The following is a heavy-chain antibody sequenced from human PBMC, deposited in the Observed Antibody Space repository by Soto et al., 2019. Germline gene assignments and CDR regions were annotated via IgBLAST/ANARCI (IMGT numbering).Heavy chain of an antibody. J-gene: IGHJ5*02. CDR3: PRYSGWHSYNWLDP. CDR2: INPCGRTI. V-gene: IGHV3-48*03. CDR1: GFTFSSFE. D-gene: IGHD6-19*01. Sequence: GGSLRLSCVASGFTFSSFEVNWIRQAPGKGPMWIAVINPCGRTISYADSVKGIFTISSDSAENSVYLQMSSLRGEDTAMYYCPRYSGWHSYNWLDPWSQGPLGTLSS.